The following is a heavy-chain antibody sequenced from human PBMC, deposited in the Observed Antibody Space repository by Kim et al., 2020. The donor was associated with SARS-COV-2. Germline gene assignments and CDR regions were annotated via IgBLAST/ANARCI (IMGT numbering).Heavy chain of an antibody. D-gene: IGHD6-19*01. CDR1: GFTFSSYG. J-gene: IGHJ4*02. V-gene: IGHV3-30*18. CDR2: ISYDGSNK. Sequence: GGSLRLSCAASGFTFSSYGMHWVRQAPGKGLEWVAVISYDGSNKYYADSVKGRFTISRDNSKNTLYLQMNSLRAEDTAVYYCAKLASNTGSGWIFDYWGQGTLVTVSS. CDR3: AKLASNTGSGWIFDY.